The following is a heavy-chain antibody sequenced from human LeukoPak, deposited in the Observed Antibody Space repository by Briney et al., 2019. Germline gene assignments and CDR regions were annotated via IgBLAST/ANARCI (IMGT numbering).Heavy chain of an antibody. D-gene: IGHD5-18*01. Sequence: PSETLSLICTVSGGSISSYYWSWIRQPPGKGLEWIGYIYYTGGTNYNPSLKSRVTISVDTSKNQFSLKLSSVTAADTAVYYCARAFGYGYGRLDYWGQGTLVTVSS. V-gene: IGHV4-59*01. J-gene: IGHJ4*02. CDR3: ARAFGYGYGRLDY. CDR2: IYYTGGT. CDR1: GGSISSYY.